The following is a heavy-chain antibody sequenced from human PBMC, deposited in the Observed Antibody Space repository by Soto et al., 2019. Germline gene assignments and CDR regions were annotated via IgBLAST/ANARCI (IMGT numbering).Heavy chain of an antibody. D-gene: IGHD2-2*02. V-gene: IGHV5-51*01. J-gene: IGHJ4*02. CDR3: ARVKVVPAAILVGEFDY. CDR1: GYSFTSHW. Sequence: GESLKISCKGSGYSFTSHWIGWVRQMPGKGLEWMGIIYPGDSDTRYSPSFQGQVTISADKSISTAYLQWSSLKASDTAMYCCARVKVVPAAILVGEFDYWGQGTLVTVSS. CDR2: IYPGDSDT.